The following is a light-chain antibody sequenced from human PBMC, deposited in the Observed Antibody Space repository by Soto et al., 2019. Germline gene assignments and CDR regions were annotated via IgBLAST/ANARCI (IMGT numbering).Light chain of an antibody. CDR3: QQRYNWLT. V-gene: IGKV3-11*01. CDR2: DAS. Sequence: EIVLTQSPATLSLSPGERATLSCRASQSISSHLAWYQQKPGQAPRLLIYDASNRATGIPARFSGSGSGTDFTLTISSLEPDDFAVYFCQQRYNWLTFGGGTKVEIK. CDR1: QSISSH. J-gene: IGKJ4*01.